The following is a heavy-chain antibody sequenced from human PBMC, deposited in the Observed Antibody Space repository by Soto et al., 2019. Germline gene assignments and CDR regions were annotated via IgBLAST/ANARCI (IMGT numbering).Heavy chain of an antibody. V-gene: IGHV3-30-3*01. CDR3: AREDYDHGLGPVHY. Sequence: QVQLLESGGGVVQPGRSLRLSCAASGFTFNTYAIHWVRQAPGKGLEWVASISYDGNNKYSADSVKGRCTMSRHNSKNSLYLQMNGLRTDDTAVYYCAREDYDHGLGPVHYWGKGTLVTVSS. CDR2: ISYDGNNK. CDR1: GFTFNTYA. D-gene: IGHD4-17*01. J-gene: IGHJ4*02.